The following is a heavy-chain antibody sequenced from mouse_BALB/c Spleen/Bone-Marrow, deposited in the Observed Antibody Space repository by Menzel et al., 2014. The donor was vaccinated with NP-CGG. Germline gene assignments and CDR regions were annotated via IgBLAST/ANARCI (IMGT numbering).Heavy chain of an antibody. CDR1: DYAFSSYW. J-gene: IGHJ4*01. CDR2: IYPGDGDT. V-gene: IGHV1-80*01. CDR3: ARSLYYGSSYPLYAMDY. D-gene: IGHD1-1*01. Sequence: VQLQQSGADLVRPGSSVKISCKASDYAFSSYWMNWVKQRPGQGLEWIGQIYPGDGDTNYNGKFKGKATLTADKSSSTAYMQLSSLTSEDSAVYFCARSLYYGSSYPLYAMDYWGQGTSVTVSS.